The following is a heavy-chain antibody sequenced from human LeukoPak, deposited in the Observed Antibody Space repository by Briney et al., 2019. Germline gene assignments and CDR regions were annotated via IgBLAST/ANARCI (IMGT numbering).Heavy chain of an antibody. CDR2: IIPILGIA. Sequence: SVKVSCKASGGTFSSYTISWVRQAPGQGLEWMGRIIPILGIANYAQKFQGRVTITADKFTSTAYMVLSRLRSEDTAVYYCASLGYSGSPTPLDYWGQGALVTVAS. CDR1: GGTFSSYT. D-gene: IGHD1-26*01. J-gene: IGHJ4*02. V-gene: IGHV1-69*02. CDR3: ASLGYSGSPTPLDY.